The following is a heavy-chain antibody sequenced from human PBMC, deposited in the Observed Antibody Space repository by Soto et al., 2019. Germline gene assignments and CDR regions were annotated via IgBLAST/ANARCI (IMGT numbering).Heavy chain of an antibody. CDR3: ARDLSTGGANYYYYSGMDV. CDR1: GYTFTSYA. J-gene: IGHJ6*02. CDR2: INAGNGNT. D-gene: IGHD4-17*01. V-gene: IGHV1-3*01. Sequence: ASVKVSCKASGYTFTSYAMHWVRQAPGQRLEWMGWINAGNGNTKYSQKFQGRVTITRDTSASTAYMELSSLRSEDTAVYYCARDLSTGGANYYYYSGMDVWGQGTTVTVSS.